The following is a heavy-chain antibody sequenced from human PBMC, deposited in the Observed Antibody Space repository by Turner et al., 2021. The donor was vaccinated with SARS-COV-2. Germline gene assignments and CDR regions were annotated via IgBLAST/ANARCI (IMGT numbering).Heavy chain of an antibody. CDR2: ISYDESNK. J-gene: IGHJ4*02. CDR3: ARDSGDCDY. Sequence: QVQLVESGGGVVQPGRSLRLSCAASGFTFSSYVMHWVRQAPGKWLEWVAVISYDESNKYYADSVKGRFTISRDNSKNTLYLQMNSLRAEDTAVYYCARDSGDCDYWGQGTLVTVSS. CDR1: GFTFSSYV. V-gene: IGHV3-30-3*01. D-gene: IGHD3-10*01.